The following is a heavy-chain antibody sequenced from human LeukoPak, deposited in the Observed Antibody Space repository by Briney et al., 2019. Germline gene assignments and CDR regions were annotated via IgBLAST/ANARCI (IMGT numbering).Heavy chain of an antibody. CDR2: ISSSSSYI. CDR1: GFTFSSYS. D-gene: IGHD6-13*01. V-gene: IGHV3-21*01. Sequence: KAGGSLRLSCAASGFTFSSYSMNWVRQAPGKGLEWVSSISSSSSYIYYADSVKGRFTISRDNAKNSLYLQMNSLRAEDTAVYYCARFFTGIAAAGYDYRGQGTQVTVSS. CDR3: ARFFTGIAAAGYDY. J-gene: IGHJ4*02.